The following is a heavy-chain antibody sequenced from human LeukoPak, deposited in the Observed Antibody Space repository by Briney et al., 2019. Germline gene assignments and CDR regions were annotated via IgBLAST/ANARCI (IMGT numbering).Heavy chain of an antibody. Sequence: SETLSLTCTVSGGSIISNGYFWGWIRQPPGKGLEWIGSIYYSGSTYYNPSLKSRVTISVDTSKNQFSLKLSSVTAADTAVYYCARELHEFDYWGQGTLVTVSS. CDR1: GGSIISNGYF. V-gene: IGHV4-39*07. CDR3: ARELHEFDY. CDR2: IYYSGST. J-gene: IGHJ4*02. D-gene: IGHD2-21*01.